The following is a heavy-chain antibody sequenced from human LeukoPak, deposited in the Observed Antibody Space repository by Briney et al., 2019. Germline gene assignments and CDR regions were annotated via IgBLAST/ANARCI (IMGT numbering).Heavy chain of an antibody. CDR3: ARLRRNGDSGGFYYYYDS. J-gene: IGHJ4*02. CDR2: INTVASHI. Sequence: TGGSLRLSCAASGFTFSSFSINWVRQAPGKGLEWVSSINTVASHIYYADSVRGRFTISRDNAKNSLYLQMNSLRAEDTGVYYCARLRRNGDSGGFYYYYDSWGQGTLVTVSS. CDR1: GFTFSSFS. V-gene: IGHV3-21*01. D-gene: IGHD2-21*01.